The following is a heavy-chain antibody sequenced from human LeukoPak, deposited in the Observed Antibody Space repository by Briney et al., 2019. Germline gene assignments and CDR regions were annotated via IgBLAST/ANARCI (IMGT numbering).Heavy chain of an antibody. D-gene: IGHD3-22*01. CDR1: GYSISSGYY. Sequence: SETLSLTCAVSGYSISSGYYWGWIRQPPGKGMEWIGSIYHSGSTYYNPSLKSRVTISVDTSKNQFSLKLSSVTAADTAVYYCARAGKVYYDSSGYYFDYWGQGTLVTVSS. V-gene: IGHV4-38-2*01. CDR2: IYHSGST. J-gene: IGHJ4*02. CDR3: ARAGKVYYDSSGYYFDY.